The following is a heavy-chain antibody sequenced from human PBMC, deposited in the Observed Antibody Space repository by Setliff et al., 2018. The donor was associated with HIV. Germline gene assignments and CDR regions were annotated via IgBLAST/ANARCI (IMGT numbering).Heavy chain of an antibody. D-gene: IGHD2-8*01. CDR3: ARLGDFSYSSRYLYASDF. CDR1: GGSISSGSYY. V-gene: IGHV4-61*02. Sequence: PSETLSLTCTVSGGSISSGSYYWSWIRQPAGKGLEWIGRIYTSGSTNYNPSLKSRVTISVDTSKNQSSLHFQSVTAADTALYFCARLGDFSYSSRYLYASDFWGHGALVTVSS. CDR2: IYTSGST. J-gene: IGHJ4*01.